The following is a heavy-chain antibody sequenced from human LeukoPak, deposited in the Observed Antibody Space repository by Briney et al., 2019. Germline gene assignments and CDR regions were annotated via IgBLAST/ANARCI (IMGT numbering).Heavy chain of an antibody. CDR2: ISSSSSTI. D-gene: IGHD3-10*01. Sequence: GGSLRLSCAASGFTFSSYSMNWVRQALGKGLEWVSYISSSSSTIYYADSVKGRFTISRDNAKNSLYLQMNSLRAEDTAVYYCARDNYYGSGSYDHFDYWGQGTLVTVSS. J-gene: IGHJ4*02. CDR1: GFTFSSYS. CDR3: ARDNYYGSGSYDHFDY. V-gene: IGHV3-48*04.